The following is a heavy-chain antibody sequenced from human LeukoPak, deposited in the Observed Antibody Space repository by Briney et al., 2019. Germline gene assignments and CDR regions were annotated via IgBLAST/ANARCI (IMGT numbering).Heavy chain of an antibody. CDR1: GGSISSGDHY. V-gene: IGHV4-61*02. D-gene: IGHD6-13*01. CDR3: ARAYYSTSWYGV. J-gene: IGHJ3*01. Sequence: SETLSLTCSLSGGSISSGDHYWPWIRQPDGKELEGIGRIHTTGRNNYNPSLKSRLYQSVDTSKNHFSLKLSSMTAADTAVYYCARAYYSTSWYGVWGQGTLVTVSS. CDR2: IHTTGRN.